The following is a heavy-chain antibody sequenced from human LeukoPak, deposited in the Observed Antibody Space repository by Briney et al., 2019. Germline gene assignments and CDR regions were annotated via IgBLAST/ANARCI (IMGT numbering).Heavy chain of an antibody. V-gene: IGHV3-21*01. CDR3: ARDILELNIVVVPASFDY. D-gene: IGHD2-2*01. Sequence: GGSLRLSCAASGFTFSSYSMNWVRQAPGKGLEWVSSISSSSSYIYYADSVKGRFTISRDNAKNSLYLQMNSLRAEDTAVYYCARDILELNIVVVPASFDYWGQGTLVTVSS. J-gene: IGHJ4*02. CDR2: ISSSSSYI. CDR1: GFTFSSYS.